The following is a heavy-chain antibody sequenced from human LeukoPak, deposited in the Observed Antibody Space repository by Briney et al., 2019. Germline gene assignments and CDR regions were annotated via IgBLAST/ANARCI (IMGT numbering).Heavy chain of an antibody. CDR3: ARGSGEMATSPYYYYGMDV. Sequence: PGRSLRLSCAASGFTFSSYGMHWVRQAPGKGLEGVADIWNDGSNKYYADSVKGRFTISRDNYKNTLYLQMNSLRAEDTAVYYCARGSGEMATSPYYYYGMDVWGQGTTVTVSS. J-gene: IGHJ6*02. CDR2: IWNDGSNK. V-gene: IGHV3-33*01. D-gene: IGHD5-24*01. CDR1: GFTFSSYG.